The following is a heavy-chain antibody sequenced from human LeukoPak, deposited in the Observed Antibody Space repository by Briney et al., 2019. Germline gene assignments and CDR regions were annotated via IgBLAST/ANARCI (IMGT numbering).Heavy chain of an antibody. J-gene: IGHJ6*04. D-gene: IGHD2-2*01. CDR3: ARDRSPKYQLPPHDRMDV. Sequence: ASVKVSCKASGYTFTSYGISWVRQAPGQGLEWMGWISAYNGNTNYAQKLQGRVTMTTDTSTSTAYMELRSLRSDDTAVYYCARDRSPKYQLPPHDRMDVWGKGTTVTCSS. CDR1: GYTFTSYG. V-gene: IGHV1-18*01. CDR2: ISAYNGNT.